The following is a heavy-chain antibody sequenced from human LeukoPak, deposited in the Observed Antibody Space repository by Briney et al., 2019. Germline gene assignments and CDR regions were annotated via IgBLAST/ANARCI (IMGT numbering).Heavy chain of an antibody. CDR1: GVSISTSTHY. CDR2: MFYRGST. D-gene: IGHD2-15*01. V-gene: IGHV4-39*01. Sequence: PSETLSLTCAVSGVSISTSTHYWAWIRQPPGKGLEWLGSMFYRGSTYYNASLKSRVTLSVDTSTNQFSLKLSSVTASDTAVYYCVRQGGWGGAASLIDFWGQGTLVAVSS. J-gene: IGHJ4*02. CDR3: VRQGGWGGAASLIDF.